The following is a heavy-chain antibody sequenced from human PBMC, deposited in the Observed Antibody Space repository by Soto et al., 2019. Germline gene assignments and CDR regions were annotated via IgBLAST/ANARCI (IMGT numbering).Heavy chain of an antibody. V-gene: IGHV4-4*02. CDR3: ATLPPRIELRILPIPT. Sequence: QVQLRQSGPGLVKPSGTLSLTCAVSGASVSSSTWWSWVRQSPGKGLEWIGEIYHSGSANYNPSLRGRATISVDKSNYQFSLKMRYMTAADTAVYYCATLPPRIELRILPIPTWGQGTLVSVSS. D-gene: IGHD2-15*01. J-gene: IGHJ5*02. CDR1: GASVSSSTW. CDR2: IYHSGSA.